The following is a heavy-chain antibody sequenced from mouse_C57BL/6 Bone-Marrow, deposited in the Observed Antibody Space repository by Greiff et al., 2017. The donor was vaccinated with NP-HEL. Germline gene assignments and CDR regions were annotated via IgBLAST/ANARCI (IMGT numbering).Heavy chain of an antibody. V-gene: IGHV1-69*01. Sequence: QVQLQQSGAELVMPGASVKLSCKASGYTFTSYWMHWVKQRPGQGLEWIGEIDPSDSYTNYNQKFKGKSTLTVDKSSSTAYMQLSSLTSEDSAVYYCARLGDSNYFDYWGQGTTLTVSS. J-gene: IGHJ2*01. D-gene: IGHD2-5*01. CDR3: ARLGDSNYFDY. CDR1: GYTFTSYW. CDR2: IDPSDSYT.